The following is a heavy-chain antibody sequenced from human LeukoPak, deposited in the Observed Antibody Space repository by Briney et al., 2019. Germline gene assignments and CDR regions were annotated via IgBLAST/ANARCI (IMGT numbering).Heavy chain of an antibody. Sequence: SETLSLTCTVSGGSISSSSYYWGWIRQPPGKGLEWIGSIYYSGSTYYNPSLKSRVTISVDTSKNQFSLKLSSVTAADTAVYYCARGRPDYYGSGSYYKRGAFDIWGQGTMVTVSS. D-gene: IGHD3-10*01. CDR2: IYYSGST. J-gene: IGHJ3*02. CDR3: ARGRPDYYGSGSYYKRGAFDI. V-gene: IGHV4-39*07. CDR1: GGSISSSSYY.